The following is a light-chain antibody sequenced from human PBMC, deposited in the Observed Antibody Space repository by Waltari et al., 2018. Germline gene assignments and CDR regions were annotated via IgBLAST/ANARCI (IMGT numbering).Light chain of an antibody. Sequence: DIQLTQSPSFLSASVRDRVTSTCRASQGISTYLAWSQQKPGKAPKLLIYAASTLQSDIPSRFCGSGSGTEFTLTISSLQPEDFATYYCLHLNNFPLSFGGGTKVELK. J-gene: IGKJ4*01. CDR1: QGISTY. CDR2: AAS. CDR3: LHLNNFPLS. V-gene: IGKV1-9*01.